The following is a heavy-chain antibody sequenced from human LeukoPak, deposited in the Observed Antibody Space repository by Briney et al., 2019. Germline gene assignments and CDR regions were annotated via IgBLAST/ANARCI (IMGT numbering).Heavy chain of an antibody. CDR1: GFTFSSYW. J-gene: IGHJ3*02. Sequence: PGGSLRLSCAASGFTFSSYWMSWVRQAPGKGLEWVANIKQDGSEKYYVDSVKGRFTISRDNAKNSLYLQMNSLRAEDTAVYYCARTRPYYGDYRTGDAFDIWGQGTMVTVSS. CDR3: ARTRPYYGDYRTGDAFDI. D-gene: IGHD4-17*01. V-gene: IGHV3-7*01. CDR2: IKQDGSEK.